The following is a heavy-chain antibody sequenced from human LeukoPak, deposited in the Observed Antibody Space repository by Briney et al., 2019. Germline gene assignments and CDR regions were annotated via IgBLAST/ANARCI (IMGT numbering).Heavy chain of an antibody. CDR3: ARGQPTLDY. CDR1: GGSFSGYY. J-gene: IGHJ4*02. Sequence: SETLSLTCAVYGGSFSGYYWSWIRQPPGKGLEWIGEINHSGSTNYNPSLKSRVTISVDTSKNQFSLKLSSVAAADTAVYYCARGQPTLDYWGQGTLVTVSS. CDR2: INHSGST. V-gene: IGHV4-34*01.